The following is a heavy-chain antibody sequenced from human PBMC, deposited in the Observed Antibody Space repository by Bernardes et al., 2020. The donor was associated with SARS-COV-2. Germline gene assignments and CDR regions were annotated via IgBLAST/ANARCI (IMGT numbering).Heavy chain of an antibody. CDR2: IYSDGSVT. J-gene: IGHJ5*02. V-gene: IGHV3-74*01. CDR3: VRQGTYGWFDP. CDR1: GFTFSNYW. Sequence: GGSLRLSCAASGFTFSNYWMHWVRQVPGKGLVWVSVIYSDGSVTSYADSVKGRFTISRDNAKNTLYLQMNSLRAEDTAVYFCVRQGTYGWFDPWGQGILVSVSS. D-gene: IGHD1-7*01.